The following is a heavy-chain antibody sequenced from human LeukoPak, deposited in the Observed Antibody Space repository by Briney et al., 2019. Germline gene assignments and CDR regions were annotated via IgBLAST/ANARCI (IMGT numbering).Heavy chain of an antibody. D-gene: IGHD3-16*01. Sequence: GGSLRLSCAASGFTFSSYSMNWVRQAPGKGLEWVSYISSSSSTIYYADSAKGRFTISRDNAKNSLYLQMNSLRAEDTAVYYCAREGPGGLYYYYYMDVWGKGTTVTVSS. CDR2: ISSSSSTI. CDR1: GFTFSSYS. V-gene: IGHV3-48*04. J-gene: IGHJ6*03. CDR3: AREGPGGLYYYYYMDV.